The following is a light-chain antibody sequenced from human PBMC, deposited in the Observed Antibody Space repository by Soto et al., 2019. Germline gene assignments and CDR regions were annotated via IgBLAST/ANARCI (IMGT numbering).Light chain of an antibody. CDR3: QQYNNRPS. J-gene: IGKJ5*01. CDR2: DIS. Sequence: EILLTQSPATLSLSPGERATLSCRASQTVRRNLAWYQQRPGQAPRLLIYDISNRATGVPARLSGSGSETEFTLTIRSLKSEDFAVYFCQQYNNRPSFGQGTRLEIK. V-gene: IGKV3-15*01. CDR1: QTVRRN.